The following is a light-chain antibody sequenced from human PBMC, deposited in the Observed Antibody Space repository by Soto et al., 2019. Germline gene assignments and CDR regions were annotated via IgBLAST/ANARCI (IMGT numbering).Light chain of an antibody. Sequence: DIVMTQSPDSLAVSLGERATINCKSSQSVLSSSNNKNYLTWYQQKPGQPPKLLIYWASTRESGVPDRFSGSGSGTDFTLTISSLQAEDVAVYYCQQYYSRPLTFGPGTKVDIK. J-gene: IGKJ3*01. CDR2: WAS. CDR3: QQYYSRPLT. CDR1: QSVLSSSNNKNY. V-gene: IGKV4-1*01.